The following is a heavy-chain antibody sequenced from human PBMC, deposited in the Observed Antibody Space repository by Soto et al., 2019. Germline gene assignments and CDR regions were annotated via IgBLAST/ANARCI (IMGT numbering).Heavy chain of an antibody. Sequence: SVKVSCKASGGTFSSYAISWVRQAPGQGLEWMGGIIPIFGTANYAQKFQGRVTITADESTSTAYMELSSLRSEDTAVYYCARGERSGSRPAYYYYYYGMDVWGQGTTVNVSS. CDR1: GGTFSSYA. CDR3: ARGERSGSRPAYYYYYYGMDV. D-gene: IGHD3-10*01. CDR2: IIPIFGTA. V-gene: IGHV1-69*13. J-gene: IGHJ6*02.